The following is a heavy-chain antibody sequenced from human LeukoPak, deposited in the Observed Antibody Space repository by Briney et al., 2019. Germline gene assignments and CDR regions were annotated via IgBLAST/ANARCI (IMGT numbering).Heavy chain of an antibody. Sequence: PGRSLRLSCAVSGFTFSNYDMHWVRQAPGKGLEWVAVIWYDGSNKYYADSVKGRFTISRDNSKNTLYLQMNTLRAEDTAVYYCARDPGGVVYFDYWGQGNLDTVSS. D-gene: IGHD2-8*01. J-gene: IGHJ4*02. V-gene: IGHV3-33*01. CDR3: ARDPGGVVYFDY. CDR2: IWYDGSNK. CDR1: GFTFSNYD.